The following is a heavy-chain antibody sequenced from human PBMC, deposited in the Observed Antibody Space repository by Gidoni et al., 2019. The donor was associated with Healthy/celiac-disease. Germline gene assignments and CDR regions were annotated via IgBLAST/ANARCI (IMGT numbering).Heavy chain of an antibody. CDR3: ARHNKAAYYYGMEV. J-gene: IGHJ6*02. V-gene: IGHV5-51*01. Sequence: EVHLVQSGAEVKTPVESLKISCTCSVSTFTAYWIAWVRQMPGKGMEWMGIIYPGDYDTRYSKSFQGKVTISDDKSISTAYLQWSSLKASDTDMYYCARHNKAAYYYGMEVWGQGTTVTVSS. CDR1: VSTFTAYW. D-gene: IGHD6-25*01. CDR2: IYPGDYDT.